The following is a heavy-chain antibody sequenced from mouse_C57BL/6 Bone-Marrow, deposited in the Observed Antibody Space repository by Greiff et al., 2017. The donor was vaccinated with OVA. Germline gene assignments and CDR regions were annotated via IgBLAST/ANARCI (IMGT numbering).Heavy chain of an antibody. CDR3: ASPLNGSLDY. CDR1: GYSFTSYY. CDR2: IYPGSGNT. Sequence: VQLQQSGPELVKPGASVKISCKASGYSFTSYYIHWVKQRPGQGLEWIGWIYPGSGNTKYNEKFKGKATLTADTSSSTAYMQLSSLTSEDSAVYYCASPLNGSLDYWGQGTTLTVSS. D-gene: IGHD1-1*01. V-gene: IGHV1-66*01. J-gene: IGHJ2*01.